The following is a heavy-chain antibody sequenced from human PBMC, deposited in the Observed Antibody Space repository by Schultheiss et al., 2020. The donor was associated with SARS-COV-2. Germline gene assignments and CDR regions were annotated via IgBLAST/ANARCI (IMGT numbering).Heavy chain of an antibody. D-gene: IGHD6-19*01. V-gene: IGHV1-18*04. Sequence: ASVKVSCKASGYTFINNGINWVRQAPGQGLEWMGWISTFNGNTNYAQKFQGRVTITADKSTSTAYMELSSLRSEDTAVYYCAKYRGWYARPPLLFDYWGQGILVTVSS. CDR1: GYTFINNG. CDR3: AKYRGWYARPPLLFDY. J-gene: IGHJ4*02. CDR2: ISTFNGNT.